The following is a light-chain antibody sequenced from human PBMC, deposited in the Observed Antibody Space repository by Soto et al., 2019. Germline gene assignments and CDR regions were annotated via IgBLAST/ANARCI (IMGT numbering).Light chain of an antibody. CDR3: LQHNSYPWT. CDR2: ATS. J-gene: IGKJ1*01. Sequence: DIQMTQSPSSLSASVGDRVTITCRASQAIHSYLNWYQQKPGKAPNLLIFATSTLQSGVPSRFSGSGSGTEFTLTISSLQPEDFATYYCLQHNSYPWTFGQGTKVDIK. V-gene: IGKV1-17*01. CDR1: QAIHSY.